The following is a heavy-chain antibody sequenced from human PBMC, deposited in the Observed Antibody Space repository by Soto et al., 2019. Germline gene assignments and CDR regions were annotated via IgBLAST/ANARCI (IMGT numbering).Heavy chain of an antibody. Sequence: QVQLVQSGAEVKKPGSSVKVSCKASGGTFSSYTISWVRQAPGQGLEWMGRIIPMLGITNYVQKFQGRVTITADRSTGTAYMEISSLMSEDTAVYYCARGLGYCSTTTCYLPFDYWGQGTLVTVSS. CDR3: ARGLGYCSTTTCYLPFDY. J-gene: IGHJ4*02. V-gene: IGHV1-69*02. D-gene: IGHD2-2*01. CDR2: IIPMLGIT. CDR1: GGTFSSYT.